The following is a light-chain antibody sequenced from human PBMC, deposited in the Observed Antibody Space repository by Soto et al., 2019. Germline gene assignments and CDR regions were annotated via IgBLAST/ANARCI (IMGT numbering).Light chain of an antibody. CDR1: QSVRDN. J-gene: IGKJ2*01. V-gene: IGKV3-15*01. CDR3: QQSNNWPYT. Sequence: EIVTTHSPATLSVSPGERATLSCRASQSVRDNLAWYQQKPGQAPRLLIYGASTRATGIPARFSGSGSGTEFTLTINSLQSEDFALYFCQQSNNWPYTFGQGTKLEIK. CDR2: GAS.